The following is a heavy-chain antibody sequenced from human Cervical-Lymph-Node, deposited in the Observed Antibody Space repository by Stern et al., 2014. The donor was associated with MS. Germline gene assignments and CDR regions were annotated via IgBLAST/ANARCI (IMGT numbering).Heavy chain of an antibody. J-gene: IGHJ4*02. D-gene: IGHD6-25*01. V-gene: IGHV3-23*04. Sequence: EVQLVESGGGLVQPGGSLRLSCAASGFTFNTYAMTWVRQTPGKGLEWVSAISLSGTSTYYADSVKGRFTISRDNSKNTLSLQMNSLRAEDTALYYCATGHSGDSWGQGTLVTVSS. CDR2: ISLSGTST. CDR3: ATGHSGDS. CDR1: GFTFNTYA.